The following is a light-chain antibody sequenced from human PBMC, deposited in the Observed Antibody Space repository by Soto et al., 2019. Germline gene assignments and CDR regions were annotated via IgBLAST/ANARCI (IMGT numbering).Light chain of an antibody. CDR1: GSDVGDYNY. CDR2: EVN. Sequence: QSALXQPPSASGSPGQSVTISCTGIGSDVGDYNYVSWYQQHPGKAPKLMIYEVNKRPSGVPDRFSGSKSGNTASLTVSGPQAEDEADYYCSSYAGRNNYVFGTGTKVTVL. CDR3: SSYAGRNNYV. J-gene: IGLJ1*01. V-gene: IGLV2-8*01.